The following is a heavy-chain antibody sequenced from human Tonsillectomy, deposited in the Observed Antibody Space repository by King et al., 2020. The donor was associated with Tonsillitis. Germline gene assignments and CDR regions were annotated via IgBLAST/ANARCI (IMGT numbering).Heavy chain of an antibody. V-gene: IGHV4-59*01. CDR3: ARLGLGSIVVVPADYYFGMDV. J-gene: IGHJ6*02. CDR2: IYDSGST. Sequence: QLQESGPGLVKPSETLSLTCTVSGGSFTSYYWSWIRQPPGKGLEWIGYIYDSGSTNYNPSLKSRVTISVDMSKKQFSLKLTSVTAADTAVYYCARLGLGSIVVVPADYYFGMDVWGQGTTVTVSS. D-gene: IGHD2-2*01. CDR1: GGSFTSYY.